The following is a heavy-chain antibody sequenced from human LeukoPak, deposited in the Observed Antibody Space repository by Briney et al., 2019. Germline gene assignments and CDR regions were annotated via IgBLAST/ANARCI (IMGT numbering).Heavy chain of an antibody. V-gene: IGHV3-66*01. CDR3: ARESEIRFLEWLFVFDY. Sequence: GGSLRLSCAASGFTVSSNYMSWVRQAPGKGLEWVSVIYSGGSTYYADSVKGRFTISRDNARNSLYLQMNSLRVEDTAVYYCARESEIRFLEWLFVFDYWGQGTLVTVSS. CDR2: IYSGGST. D-gene: IGHD3-3*01. CDR1: GFTVSSNY. J-gene: IGHJ4*02.